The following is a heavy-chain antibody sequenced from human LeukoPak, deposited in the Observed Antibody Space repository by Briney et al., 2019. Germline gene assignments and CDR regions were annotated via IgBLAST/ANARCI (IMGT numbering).Heavy chain of an antibody. CDR3: ARARLTDYVWGRRTFDI. Sequence: GGSLRLSCAASGFTFSSYEMNWVRQAPGKGLEWVSYISSSGSTIYYADSVKGRLTISRDNAKKSLYLQMNSLRAEDTAVYYCARARLTDYVWGRRTFDIWGQGTVVTISS. J-gene: IGHJ3*02. V-gene: IGHV3-48*03. D-gene: IGHD3-16*01. CDR2: ISSSGSTI. CDR1: GFTFSSYE.